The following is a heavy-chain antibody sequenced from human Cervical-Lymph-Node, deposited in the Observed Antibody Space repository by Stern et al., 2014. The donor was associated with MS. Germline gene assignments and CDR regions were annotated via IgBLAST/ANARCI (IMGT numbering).Heavy chain of an antibody. CDR1: GYTFTKYG. Sequence: VQLVESGAEVKKPGASVKVSCKASGYTFTKYGISWVRQAPGQGLEWMGWISGHDGKTNYAQNVQGRVTIITDSSTNTAYMELRSLRSDDTAVYYCARSTDDGSGFYPTPFDYWGQGSLVSVSS. J-gene: IGHJ4*02. CDR2: ISGHDGKT. D-gene: IGHD3-22*01. V-gene: IGHV1-18*04. CDR3: ARSTDDGSGFYPTPFDY.